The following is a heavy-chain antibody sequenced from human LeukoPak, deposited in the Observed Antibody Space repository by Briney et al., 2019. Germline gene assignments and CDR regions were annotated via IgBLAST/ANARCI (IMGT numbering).Heavy chain of an antibody. CDR1: GGSFSGYY. D-gene: IGHD6-19*01. CDR2: INHSGST. J-gene: IGHJ4*02. V-gene: IGHV4-34*01. CDR3: ARGRRDSSGWYSPGDPYYFDY. Sequence: SETLSLTCAVYGGSFSGYYWSWIRQPPGKGLEWIGEINHSGSTNYNPSLKSRVTISVDTSKNQFSLKLSSVTAADTAVYYCARGRRDSSGWYSPGDPYYFDYWGQGTLVTVSS.